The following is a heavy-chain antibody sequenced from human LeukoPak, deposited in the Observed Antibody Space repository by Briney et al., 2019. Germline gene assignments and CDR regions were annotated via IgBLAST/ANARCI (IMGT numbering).Heavy chain of an antibody. CDR2: ISAYNGNT. J-gene: IGHJ3*02. CDR1: GYTFTSYG. V-gene: IGHV1-18*01. Sequence: ASVKVSCKASGYTFTSYGISWVRQAPGQGLEWMGWISAYNGNTNYAQKLQGRVTMTTDTSTSTAYMELRSLRSDDTAVYYCASGNKRVGYSSSWWALDAFDIWGPGKMVTVSS. D-gene: IGHD6-13*01. CDR3: ASGNKRVGYSSSWWALDAFDI.